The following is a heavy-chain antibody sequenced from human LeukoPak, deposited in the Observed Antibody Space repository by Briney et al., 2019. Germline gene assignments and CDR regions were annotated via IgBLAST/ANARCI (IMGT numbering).Heavy chain of an antibody. CDR1: GYTFTGYY. J-gene: IGHJ4*02. Sequence: GASVKVSCKASGYTFTGYYMHWVRQAPGQGLEWMGWINPNSGGTNYAQKFQGRVTMTRDTSISTAYMELSSLRSEDTAVYYCARDPVGKTDYYDNSLLDYWGQGTLVTVSS. CDR2: INPNSGGT. D-gene: IGHD3-22*01. CDR3: ARDPVGKTDYYDNSLLDY. V-gene: IGHV1-2*02.